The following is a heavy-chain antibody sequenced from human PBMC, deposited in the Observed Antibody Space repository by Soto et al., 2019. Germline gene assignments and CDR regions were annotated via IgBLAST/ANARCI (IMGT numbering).Heavy chain of an antibody. CDR1: GGSVSNSQYF. V-gene: IGHV4-39*02. J-gene: IGHJ6*02. Sequence: PSETLSLTCTVSGGSVSNSQYFWVWLRQPPGKGLEWIGTLSHSGGIRYNPSLKSPVTISVDTSKNQFSLKLSSVTAADTAVYYCARDESITRQGGGYYYYYGMDVWGQGTTVTVSS. D-gene: IGHD3-3*02. CDR2: LSHSGGI. CDR3: ARDESITRQGGGYYYYYGMDV.